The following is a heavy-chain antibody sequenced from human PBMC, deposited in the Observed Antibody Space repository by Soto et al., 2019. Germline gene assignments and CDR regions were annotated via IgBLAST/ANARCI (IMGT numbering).Heavy chain of an antibody. CDR1: EFTFSSYW. V-gene: IGHV3-7*01. CDR3: ARIRRSGVTGYAFDI. Sequence: GSLRLSCAASEFTFSSYWMSWVRQAPGKGLEWVTNIKQDGSEKYYVDSVKGRFIISRDNAESSLDLQMNSLRAEDTAVYFCARIRRSGVTGYAFDIWCRETMHTVSS. CDR2: IKQDGSEK. J-gene: IGHJ3*02. D-gene: IGHD3-3*01.